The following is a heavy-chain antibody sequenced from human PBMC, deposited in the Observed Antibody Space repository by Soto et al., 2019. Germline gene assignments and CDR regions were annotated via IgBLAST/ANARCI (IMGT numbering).Heavy chain of an antibody. CDR1: GYTFTSYA. CDR3: ATEASRYGMDV. CDR2: INAGNGNT. Sequence: ASVKVSCKASGYTFTSYAMHWLRQSPGQRLEWMGWINAGNGNTKYSQKFQGRVTITRDTSASTAYMELSSLRSEDTAVYYCATEASRYGMDVWGQGTTVTVSS. J-gene: IGHJ6*02. V-gene: IGHV1-3*01.